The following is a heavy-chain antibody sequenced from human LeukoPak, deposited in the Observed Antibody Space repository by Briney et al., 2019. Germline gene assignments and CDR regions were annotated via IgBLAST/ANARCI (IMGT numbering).Heavy chain of an antibody. CDR3: AREDPHCSSTSCCGYYYYGMDV. Sequence: ASVKVSCKASGGTFSSYAISWVRQAPGQGLEWMGGIIPIFGTANYAQKFQGRVTITADESTSTAYMELSSLRSEDTAVYYCAREDPHCSSTSCCGYYYYGMDVWGQGTTVTVSS. V-gene: IGHV1-69*13. CDR1: GGTFSSYA. CDR2: IIPIFGTA. D-gene: IGHD2-2*01. J-gene: IGHJ6*02.